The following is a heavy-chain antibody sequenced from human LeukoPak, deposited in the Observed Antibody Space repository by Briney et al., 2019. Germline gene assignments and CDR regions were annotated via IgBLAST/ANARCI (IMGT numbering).Heavy chain of an antibody. D-gene: IGHD2-21*02. J-gene: IGHJ1*01. CDR1: GFTFNRRW. Sequence: GGSLRLSRVVSGFTFNRRWMNWVRQAPRKGLEWVAHINPDGRDTYYVDSVKGRFTISRDNAQNSMYLQMNSLRVEDTAVYYCTRWGDTTAEYFQRWGQGTLVTVSS. V-gene: IGHV3-7*01. CDR3: TRWGDTTAEYFQR. CDR2: INPDGRDT.